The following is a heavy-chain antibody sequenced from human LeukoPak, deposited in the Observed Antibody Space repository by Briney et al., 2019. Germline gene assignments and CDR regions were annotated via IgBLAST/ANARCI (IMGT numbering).Heavy chain of an antibody. CDR2: ISSSSSYI. CDR3: ARGRNFYGSGSYSPPLFDY. CDR1: GFTFSSYS. D-gene: IGHD3-10*01. J-gene: IGHJ4*02. V-gene: IGHV3-21*01. Sequence: GGSLRLSCAASGFTFSSYSMNWVRQAPGKGLEWVSSISSSSSYIYYADSVKGRFTISRDNAKNSLYLQMNSLRAEDTAVYYCARGRNFYGSGSYSPPLFDYWGQGTLVTVSS.